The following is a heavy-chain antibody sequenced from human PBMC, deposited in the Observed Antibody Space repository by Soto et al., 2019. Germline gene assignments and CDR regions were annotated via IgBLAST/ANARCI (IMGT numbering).Heavy chain of an antibody. CDR3: AKALGMGVTLRVVVLDAFEI. Sequence: TLSLTCGLSGSLPVGSLSTYFWTWIRQPPGKGLEWIGEINHSGSPNYSPSLRGRVTISLDTSKNQFSLNLRSVTVADTGVYYCAKALGMGVTLRVVVLDAFEIWGRGTKVTVSS. D-gene: IGHD2-21*01. CDR2: INHSGSP. CDR1: GSLPVGSLSTYF. V-gene: IGHV4-34*01. J-gene: IGHJ3*02.